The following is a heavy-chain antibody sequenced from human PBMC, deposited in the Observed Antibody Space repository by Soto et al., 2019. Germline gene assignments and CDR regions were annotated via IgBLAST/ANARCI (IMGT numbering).Heavy chain of an antibody. CDR2: ISGDGVHT. CDR1: GFTFSRYW. Sequence: GGSLRLSCATSGFTFSRYWIHWVRQAPGEGLVWVSRISGDGVHTDYAESVKGRFTVSRGIAKSTGYLQMNNLRAEDTAIYYCARLGFVGEGDFWGQGILVTVSS. D-gene: IGHD3-16*01. J-gene: IGHJ4*02. V-gene: IGHV3-74*01. CDR3: ARLGFVGEGDF.